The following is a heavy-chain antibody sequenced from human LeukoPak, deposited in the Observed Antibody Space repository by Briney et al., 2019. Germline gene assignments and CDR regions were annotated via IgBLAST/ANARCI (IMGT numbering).Heavy chain of an antibody. J-gene: IGHJ4*02. V-gene: IGHV1-18*01. CDR3: AREMATIGNRFDY. Sequence: ASVKVSRKASGYTFTSYGISWVRQPPGQGLDGMGWISPYNGNTNYAQKLQGRVTMTTDTSTTTAYMELRRLRSDDTAVYYCAREMATIGNRFDYWGQGTLVTVSS. D-gene: IGHD5-24*01. CDR2: ISPYNGNT. CDR1: GYTFTSYG.